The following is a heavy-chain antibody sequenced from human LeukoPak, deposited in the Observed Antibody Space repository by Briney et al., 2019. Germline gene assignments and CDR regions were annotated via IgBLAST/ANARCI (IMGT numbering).Heavy chain of an antibody. Sequence: GESLQISCKGSGYTFTSYWIGWVRQMPGKGLEWMGIIYAGDSDTRYSPSFQGQVTISADKSISTAFLQWSSLKASDTAIYYCARRLYSGTYSHYFDQWGQGTLVTVSS. CDR1: GYTFTSYW. J-gene: IGHJ4*02. CDR3: ARRLYSGTYSHYFDQ. CDR2: IYAGDSDT. V-gene: IGHV5-51*01. D-gene: IGHD1-26*01.